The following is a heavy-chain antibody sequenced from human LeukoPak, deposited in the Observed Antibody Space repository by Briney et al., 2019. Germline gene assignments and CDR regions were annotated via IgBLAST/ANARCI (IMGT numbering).Heavy chain of an antibody. Sequence: PSETLSLTCTVSGGSISNYYWSWIRQPPGKGLEWIGSIYYSGSTYYNPSLKSRVTISVDTSKNQFSLKLSSVTAADTAVYYCARLLVPAAIWVGNNWFDPWAREPWSPSPQ. CDR2: IYYSGST. CDR3: ARLLVPAAIWVGNNWFDP. V-gene: IGHV4-59*05. D-gene: IGHD2-2*01. CDR1: GGSISNYY. J-gene: IGHJ5*02.